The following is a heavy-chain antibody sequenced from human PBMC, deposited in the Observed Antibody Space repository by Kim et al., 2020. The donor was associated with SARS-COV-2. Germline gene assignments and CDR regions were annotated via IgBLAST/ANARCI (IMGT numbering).Heavy chain of an antibody. V-gene: IGHV3-33*01. Sequence: ADAVEGRFTLCRDNSKNTVDLERNSLRGEDTAVYYCAREGYSSGWYYFDYWGQGTLVTVSS. J-gene: IGHJ4*02. D-gene: IGHD6-19*01. CDR3: AREGYSSGWYYFDY.